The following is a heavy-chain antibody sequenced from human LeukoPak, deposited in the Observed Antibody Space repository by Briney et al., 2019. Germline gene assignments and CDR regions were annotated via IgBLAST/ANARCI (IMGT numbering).Heavy chain of an antibody. Sequence: GGSLRLSCTVSGFTVSSNSMSWVRQAPGKGLEWVSFIYSDNTHYSDSVKGRFTISRDNSKNTLYLQMNSLRAEDTAVYYCAKDLYDYVWGSYYNYWGQGTLVTVSS. D-gene: IGHD3-16*01. V-gene: IGHV3-53*01. CDR2: IYSDNT. CDR1: GFTVSSNS. J-gene: IGHJ4*02. CDR3: AKDLYDYVWGSYYNY.